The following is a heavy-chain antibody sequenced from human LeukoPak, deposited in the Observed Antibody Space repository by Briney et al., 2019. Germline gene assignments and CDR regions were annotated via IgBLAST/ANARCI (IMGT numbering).Heavy chain of an antibody. V-gene: IGHV3-13*01. CDR2: IGTAGDT. D-gene: IGHD1-1*01. Sequence: GGSLRLSCAASGFTFSSYDMHWVRHATGKGLEWVSAIGTAGDTYYPGSVKGRFTISRENAKNSLYLQMNSLRAGDTAVYYCARGNKGTTLLYYYYYGMDVWGQGTTVTVSS. J-gene: IGHJ6*02. CDR3: ARGNKGTTLLYYYYYGMDV. CDR1: GFTFSSYD.